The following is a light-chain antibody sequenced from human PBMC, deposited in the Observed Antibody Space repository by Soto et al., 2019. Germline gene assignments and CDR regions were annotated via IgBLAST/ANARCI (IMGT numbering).Light chain of an antibody. CDR1: QDVGSW. V-gene: IGKV1-12*01. Sequence: DLQMTQSPSSVSASVEDRVTSTCRACQDVGSWLAWYQQKPGKAAKLLIYSASSLQSGVQSRFSGSGSWTEFTLTISSLQPEDFSTDFWQQALRFPLTCGGGMKVDIK. J-gene: IGKJ4*01. CDR2: SAS. CDR3: QQALRFPLT.